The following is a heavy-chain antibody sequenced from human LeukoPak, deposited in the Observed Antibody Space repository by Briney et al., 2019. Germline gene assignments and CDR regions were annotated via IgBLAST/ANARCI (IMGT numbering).Heavy chain of an antibody. CDR1: GFTFSSYS. Sequence: GGSLRLSCAASGFTFSSYSMNWVRQAPGKGLEWVSSISSSSSYIYYADSVKGRFTISRDNAKNSLYLQMNSLRAEDTAVYYCASGYDSSGYYYDYWGQGTLVTVSS. D-gene: IGHD3-22*01. CDR2: ISSSSSYI. V-gene: IGHV3-21*01. CDR3: ASGYDSSGYYYDY. J-gene: IGHJ4*02.